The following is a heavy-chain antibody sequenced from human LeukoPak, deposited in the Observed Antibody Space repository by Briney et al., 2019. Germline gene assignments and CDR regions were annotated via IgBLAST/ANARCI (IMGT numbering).Heavy chain of an antibody. J-gene: IGHJ4*02. CDR2: VNTATGNT. CDR1: GYSFTIYD. D-gene: IGHD3-16*01. V-gene: IGHV1-8*01. Sequence: ASVKVSCKTSGYSFTIYDINWLRQAPGQGPEWVGWVNTATGNTGYAQKFQGRVSMTRDTSRTTAYMELRSLTSEDTAVYFCARVWGPTPIHYFDYWGQGGLVTVSP. CDR3: ARVWGPTPIHYFDY.